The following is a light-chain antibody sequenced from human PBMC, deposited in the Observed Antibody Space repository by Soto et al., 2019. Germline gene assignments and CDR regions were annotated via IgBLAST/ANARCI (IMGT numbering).Light chain of an antibody. V-gene: IGKV1-39*01. CDR1: QSISKY. J-gene: IGKJ1*01. Sequence: DIQMTQSPSSLSASVGDRVTITCRASQSISKYVNWYQHKPGKAPKLLIYAAPNLQSGVPSRFSGSGSGTDFTLTITSLQPEDFATYYCQQSYSTPRTFGRGTKVDIK. CDR3: QQSYSTPRT. CDR2: AAP.